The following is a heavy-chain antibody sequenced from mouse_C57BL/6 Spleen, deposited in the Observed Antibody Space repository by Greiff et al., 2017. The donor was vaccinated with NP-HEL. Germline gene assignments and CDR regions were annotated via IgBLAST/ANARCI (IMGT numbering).Heavy chain of an antibody. Sequence: VQLQQPGAELVKPGASVKMSCKASGYTFTSYWITWVKQRPGQGLEWIGDIYPGSGSTNYNEKFKSKATLTVDTSSSTAYMQLSSLTSEDSAVYYCARTRANWFYAMDYWGQGTSVTVSS. CDR3: ARTRANWFYAMDY. V-gene: IGHV1-55*01. D-gene: IGHD4-1*01. CDR2: IYPGSGST. CDR1: GYTFTSYW. J-gene: IGHJ4*01.